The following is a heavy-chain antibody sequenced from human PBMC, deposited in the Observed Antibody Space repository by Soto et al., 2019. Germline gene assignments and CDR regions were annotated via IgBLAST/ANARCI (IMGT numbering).Heavy chain of an antibody. CDR2: IIPIFGTA. D-gene: IGHD6-13*01. Sequence: SVKVSFKASGVTFSSYTIIFVRQAHGQGLEWMGGIIPIFGTANYAQKFQGRVTITADESTSTAYMELSSLRSEDTAVYYCARARYSSSWYLAFDIWGQGTMVTVSS. V-gene: IGHV1-69*13. J-gene: IGHJ3*02. CDR3: ARARYSSSWYLAFDI. CDR1: GVTFSSYT.